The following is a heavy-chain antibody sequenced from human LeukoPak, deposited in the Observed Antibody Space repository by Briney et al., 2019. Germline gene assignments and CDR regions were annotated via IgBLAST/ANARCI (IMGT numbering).Heavy chain of an antibody. D-gene: IGHD2/OR15-2a*01. J-gene: IGHJ4*02. V-gene: IGHV3-9*01. CDR1: GFTFDDYG. Sequence: PGGSLRLSCAASGFTFDDYGMHWVRLIPGKGLEWVSGLSWNSGSIGYADSVKGRFTISRDNAKNSLYLQMDSLRIEDTALYYCVKARRGTTTSYFDYWGRGALVTVSS. CDR3: VKARRGTTTSYFDY. CDR2: LSWNSGSI.